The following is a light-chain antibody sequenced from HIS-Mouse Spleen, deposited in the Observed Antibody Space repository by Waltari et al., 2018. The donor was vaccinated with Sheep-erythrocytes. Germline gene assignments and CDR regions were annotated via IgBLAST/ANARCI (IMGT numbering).Light chain of an antibody. CDR2: DFR. CDR3: CSYAGSSTCWV. Sequence: QSALTQPRSVSGSPGQSVTISCTGTSSDVGGYNYVSWYQHHPGKAPTPMIYDFRKRPCGGPDRCSGSKHGNTASLTISGLRAEDEADYYCCSYAGSSTCWVFGGGTRLTVL. CDR1: SSDVGGYNY. J-gene: IGLJ3*02. V-gene: IGLV2-11*01.